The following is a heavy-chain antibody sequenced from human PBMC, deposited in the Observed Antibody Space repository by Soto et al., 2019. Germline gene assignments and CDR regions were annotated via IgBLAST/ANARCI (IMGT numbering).Heavy chain of an antibody. CDR2: IRSSGGNT. J-gene: IGHJ4*02. V-gene: IGHV3-23*01. Sequence: EVQLLESGGGLVQPGGSLRLSCAASGFPFIRDVMRWVRQATGKGLEWVSAIRSSGGNTYYADSVKGRFTISRDYSKNTLYLQMNSLRAEDTAAYYCAKDSVGDDFNYWGQGAPVIVSS. CDR1: GFPFIRDV. D-gene: IGHD1-26*01. CDR3: AKDSVGDDFNY.